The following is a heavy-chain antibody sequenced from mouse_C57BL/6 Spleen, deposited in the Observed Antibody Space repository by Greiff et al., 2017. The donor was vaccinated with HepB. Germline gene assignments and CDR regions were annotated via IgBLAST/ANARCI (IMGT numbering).Heavy chain of an antibody. CDR1: GFTFSDYY. Sequence: EVQLVESEGGLVQPGSSMKLSCTASGFTFSDYYMAWVRQVPEKGLEWVANINYDGSSTYYLDSLKSRFIISRDNAKNILYLQMSSLKSEDTATYYCARWVLRKYFDVWGTGTTVTVSS. J-gene: IGHJ1*03. CDR2: INYDGSST. V-gene: IGHV5-16*01. CDR3: ARWVLRKYFDV. D-gene: IGHD1-1*01.